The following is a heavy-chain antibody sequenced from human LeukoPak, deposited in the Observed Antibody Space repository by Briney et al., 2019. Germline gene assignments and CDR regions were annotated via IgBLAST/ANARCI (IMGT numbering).Heavy chain of an antibody. Sequence: PSETLSLTCTVSGGSISSGTYYWSWIRQPAGKGLEWTGRIYTSGSTNYNPSLKSRVSISVDTSKNQFSLKLSSVTAADTAVYYCAAENTYDSGTYYFPSDYWGQGTLVTVSS. V-gene: IGHV4-61*02. J-gene: IGHJ4*02. CDR2: IYTSGST. CDR1: GGSISSGTYY. CDR3: AAENTYDSGTYYFPSDY. D-gene: IGHD3-10*01.